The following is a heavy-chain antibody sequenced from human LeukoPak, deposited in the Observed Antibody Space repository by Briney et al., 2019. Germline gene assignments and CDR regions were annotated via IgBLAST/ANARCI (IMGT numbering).Heavy chain of an antibody. D-gene: IGHD3-22*01. J-gene: IGHJ4*02. CDR2: ISWNSGSI. V-gene: IGHV3-9*01. CDR1: GFTFDDYA. Sequence: GGSLRLSCAASGFTFDDYAIHWVRQAPGKGLEWVSRISWNSGSIGYADSVKGRFTISRDNAKNSLYLQMNSLRAEDTALYYCAKDLGSSGYYGYFDSWGQGTLVTASS. CDR3: AKDLGSSGYYGYFDS.